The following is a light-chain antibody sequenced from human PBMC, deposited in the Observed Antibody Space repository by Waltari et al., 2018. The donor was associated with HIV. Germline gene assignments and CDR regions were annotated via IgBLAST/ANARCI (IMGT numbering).Light chain of an antibody. CDR3: SSFAGTHKL. CDR1: NGDISHYNS. V-gene: IGLV2-8*01. CDR2: EVT. Sequence: QSALTQSPSASGSPGQSVNISCTRANGDISHYNSVSWYQQHPDTPPKLIIFEVTQRPSGFPDRFSGSKSGNTASLFVSGLQPEDEATYFCSSFAGTHKLFGGGTKLTVL. J-gene: IGLJ2*01.